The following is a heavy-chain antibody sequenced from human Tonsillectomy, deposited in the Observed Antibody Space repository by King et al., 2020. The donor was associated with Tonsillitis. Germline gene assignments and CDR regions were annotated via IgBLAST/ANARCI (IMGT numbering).Heavy chain of an antibody. V-gene: IGHV3-30*02. Sequence: VQLVESGGGVVQPGGSLRLSCAASGFTFSSYGMHWVRQAPGKGLEWVASIRYDGSNKYYADSAKGRFTISRDNSKNTLYLQMNSLRAEDTAVYYCAKVGRPGVAAAVDYWGQGTLVTVFS. CDR2: IRYDGSNK. J-gene: IGHJ4*02. CDR3: AKVGRPGVAAAVDY. CDR1: GFTFSSYG. D-gene: IGHD6-13*01.